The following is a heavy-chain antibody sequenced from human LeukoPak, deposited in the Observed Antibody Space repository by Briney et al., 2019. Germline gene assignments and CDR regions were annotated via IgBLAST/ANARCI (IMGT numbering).Heavy chain of an antibody. Sequence: SETLSLTCAVSGGSISSGGYSWSWIRQPPGKGLEWIGYIYHSGSTYYNPSLKSRVTISVDRSKNQFSLKLSSVTAADTAVYYCARPSGSQTRRAFDIWGQGTMVTVSS. CDR1: GGSISSGGYS. CDR2: IYHSGST. CDR3: ARPSGSQTRRAFDI. D-gene: IGHD1-26*01. V-gene: IGHV4-30-2*01. J-gene: IGHJ3*02.